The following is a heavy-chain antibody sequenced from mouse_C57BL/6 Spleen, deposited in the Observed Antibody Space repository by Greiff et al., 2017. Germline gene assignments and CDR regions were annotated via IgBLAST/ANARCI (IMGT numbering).Heavy chain of an antibody. CDR3: ARGYDGYWYFDV. CDR2: ISDGGSYT. V-gene: IGHV5-4*01. Sequence: EVHLVESGGGLVKPGGSLKLSCAASGFTFSSYAMSWVRQTPEKRLEWVATISDGGSYTYYPDNVKGRFTISRDNAKNNLYLQMSHLKSEDTAMYYCARGYDGYWYFDVWGTGTTVTVSS. CDR1: GFTFSSYA. J-gene: IGHJ1*03. D-gene: IGHD2-3*01.